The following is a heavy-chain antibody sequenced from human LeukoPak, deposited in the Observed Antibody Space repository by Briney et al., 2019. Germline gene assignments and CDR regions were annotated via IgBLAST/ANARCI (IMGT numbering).Heavy chain of an antibody. CDR1: GYTFTGYY. V-gene: IGHV1-2*02. J-gene: IGHJ4*02. CDR3: ARDEGATTVQDY. D-gene: IGHD1-26*01. Sequence: ASVKVSCKASGYTFTGYYMHWVRQAPGQGLEWMGWINPNSGCTNYAQKFQGRVTMTRDTSIRTAYMELSRLRSDDTAVYYCARDEGATTVQDYWGQGTLVTVSS. CDR2: INPNSGCT.